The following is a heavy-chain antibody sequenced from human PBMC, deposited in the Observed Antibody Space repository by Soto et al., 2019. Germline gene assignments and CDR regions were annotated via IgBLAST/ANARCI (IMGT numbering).Heavy chain of an antibody. V-gene: IGHV3-74*01. CDR2: LNSDGSTT. D-gene: IGHD6-19*01. CDR3: ARDGKGVAVTFDA. J-gene: IGHJ5*02. CDR1: GFTFGSYW. Sequence: EVQLVESGGGSVQPGGSLRLSCAASGFTFGSYWMNWVRQVPGKGLVWVSRLNSDGSTTAYADSVKGRITISRDNVTNTMYLQTHHLRVEDTAVYYCARDGKGVAVTFDAWGQGTLFTVSS.